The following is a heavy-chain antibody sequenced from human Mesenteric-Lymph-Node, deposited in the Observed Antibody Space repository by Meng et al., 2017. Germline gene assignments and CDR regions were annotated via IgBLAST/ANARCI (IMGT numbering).Heavy chain of an antibody. Sequence: GGSLRLSCAASGFTFNSYALHWVRQAPGKGLEWVAVISYDGVNKNYADSVKGQFTISRDNSKNTLYLQMNSLRAEDTAVYYCARISRSLVSPKVGSMPDDHWGQGTLVTVSS. CDR2: ISYDGVNK. D-gene: IGHD2/OR15-2a*01. J-gene: IGHJ4*02. CDR3: ARISRSLVSPKVGSMPDDH. V-gene: IGHV3-30*01. CDR1: GFTFNSYA.